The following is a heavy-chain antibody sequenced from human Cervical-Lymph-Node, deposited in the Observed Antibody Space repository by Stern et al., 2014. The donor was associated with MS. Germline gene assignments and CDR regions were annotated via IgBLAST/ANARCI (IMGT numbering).Heavy chain of an antibody. Sequence: EVQLVESGAEVKKPGESLKISCQGSGYRFTSYWVGWVRQMPGKGLEWMGTIYPSDSDVRYSPSFQGQVTISVDKSISTAYLQWRSLKASDTAMYYCVRLPFENNWGQGTPVTVSS. CDR1: GYRFTSYW. J-gene: IGHJ4*02. CDR2: IYPSDSDV. V-gene: IGHV5-51*01. D-gene: IGHD2/OR15-2a*01. CDR3: VRLPFENN.